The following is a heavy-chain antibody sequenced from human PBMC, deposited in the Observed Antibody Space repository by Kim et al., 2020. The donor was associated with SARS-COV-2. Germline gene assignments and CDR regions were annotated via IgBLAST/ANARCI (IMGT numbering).Heavy chain of an antibody. Sequence: SETLSLTCTVSGGSISSYYWSWIRQPPGKGLEWIGYIYSSGSTNYNPSLKSRVTISVDMSKNQFSLKLSSVTAADTAVYYCARHGGSYLNPFDYWGRGTLVTVSS. J-gene: IGHJ4*02. V-gene: IGHV4-59*08. CDR3: ARHGGSYLNPFDY. CDR2: IYSSGST. D-gene: IGHD1-26*01. CDR1: GGSISSYY.